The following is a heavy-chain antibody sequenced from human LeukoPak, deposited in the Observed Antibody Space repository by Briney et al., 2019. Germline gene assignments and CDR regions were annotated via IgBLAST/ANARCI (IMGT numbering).Heavy chain of an antibody. D-gene: IGHD2-15*01. Sequence: PGGSLRLSCAASGFTFSSYAMTWVRQAPGKGLEWVSSISGGGDTTYYADSVRGRFTISRDNSKNTLSVQMNNLRAEDTAVYYCSKQRSEMVVAATNYWGQGTLVTVSS. CDR2: ISGGGDTT. CDR3: SKQRSEMVVAATNY. V-gene: IGHV3-23*01. J-gene: IGHJ4*02. CDR1: GFTFSSYA.